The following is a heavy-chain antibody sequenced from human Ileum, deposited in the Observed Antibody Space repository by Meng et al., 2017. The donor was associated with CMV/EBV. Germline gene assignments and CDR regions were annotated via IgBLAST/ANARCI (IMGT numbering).Heavy chain of an antibody. CDR1: GFTFSSHA. D-gene: IGHD4-11*01. V-gene: IGHV3-30*04. CDR2: ISYDGSNK. J-gene: IGHJ5*02. Sequence: SGFTFSSHAMHWVRQAPGKGLEWVAVISYDGSNKYYADSVKGRFTISRDNSKNTLYLQMNSLRAEDTAVYYCARMGGTVITGWFDPWGQGTLVTVSS. CDR3: ARMGGTVITGWFDP.